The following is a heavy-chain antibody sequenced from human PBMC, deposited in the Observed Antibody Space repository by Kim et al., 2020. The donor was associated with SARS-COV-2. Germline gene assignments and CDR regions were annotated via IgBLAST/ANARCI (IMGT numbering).Heavy chain of an antibody. CDR1: GFIFDNYA. CDR2: VSGSGDTT. Sequence: GGSLRLSCAASGFIFDNYAMTWVRQAPGKGLEWVSIVSGSGDTTYYADSVKGRFTISRDNSKNTLSLQMNSLRADDTAIYYCAKGDCSSSTCYTAYY. V-gene: IGHV3-23*01. D-gene: IGHD2-2*02. CDR3: AKGDCSSSTCYTAYY. J-gene: IGHJ4*01.